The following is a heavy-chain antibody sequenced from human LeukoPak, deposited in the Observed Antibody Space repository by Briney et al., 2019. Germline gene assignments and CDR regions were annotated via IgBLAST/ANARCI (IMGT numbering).Heavy chain of an antibody. D-gene: IGHD3-10*02. CDR1: GFTFSDHY. CDR2: ISQTGTTI. V-gene: IGHV3-11*04. Sequence: PGGSLRLSCAASGFTFSDHYMSWIRQAPGKGLEWVSYISQTGTTISYADSVKGRFTLSRDNARNSLYLQMNSLRAEDTAVYYCAELGITMIGGVWGEGTTVTISS. J-gene: IGHJ6*04. CDR3: AELGITMIGGV.